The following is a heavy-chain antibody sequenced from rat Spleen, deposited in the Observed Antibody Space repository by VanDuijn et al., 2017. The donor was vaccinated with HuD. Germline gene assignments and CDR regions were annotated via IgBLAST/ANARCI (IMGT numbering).Heavy chain of an antibody. CDR2: ISYDGDNT. J-gene: IGHJ2*01. V-gene: IGHV5-31*01. Sequence: EVQLVESGGGLVQPGRSLKLTCEASGFTFNNYWMTWIRQAPTKGLEWVAYISYDGDNTYYRDSVKGRFTISRDNAKSTLYLQMDSLRSEDTATYYCTRHMTGTYDYWGQGVMVTVSS. D-gene: IGHD1-7*01. CDR1: GFTFNNYW. CDR3: TRHMTGTYDY.